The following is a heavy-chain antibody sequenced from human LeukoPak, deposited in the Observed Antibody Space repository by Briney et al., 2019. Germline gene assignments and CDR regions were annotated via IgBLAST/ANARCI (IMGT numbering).Heavy chain of an antibody. CDR1: GGSISSSSYY. D-gene: IGHD2-21*01. CDR2: VYTSGST. J-gene: IGHJ4*02. V-gene: IGHV4-61*02. CDR3: ARGRYNCGFRGLDY. Sequence: SETLSLTCTVSGGSISSSSYYWNWIRQPAGKGLEWIGRVYTSGSTNCNPSLKSRVTMSVDTSKNQFSLKLTSVTAADTAVYYCARGRYNCGFRGLDYWGQGTLVTVSS.